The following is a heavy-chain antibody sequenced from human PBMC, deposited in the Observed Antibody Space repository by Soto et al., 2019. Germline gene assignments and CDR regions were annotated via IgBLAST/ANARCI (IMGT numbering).Heavy chain of an antibody. CDR2: INTYNGHT. CDR1: GYTFTSFG. J-gene: IGHJ5*02. CDR3: ERGRGYCSGGTCTSDWFDT. V-gene: IGHV1-18*01. Sequence: ASVKVSCKASGYTFTSFGISWVRQAPGQGLEWMGWINTYNGHTNYAQNLQGWVTMTTDTSTTTAYMELRSLRSDDTAVYYCERGRGYCSGGTCTSDWFDTWGQGTLVTVSS. D-gene: IGHD2-15*01.